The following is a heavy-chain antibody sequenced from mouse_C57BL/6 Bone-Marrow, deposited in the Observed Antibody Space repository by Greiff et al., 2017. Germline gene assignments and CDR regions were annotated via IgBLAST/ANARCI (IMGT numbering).Heavy chain of an antibody. CDR2: ISSGGSYT. D-gene: IGHD2-4*01. J-gene: IGHJ3*01. CDR3: ARHGYDYAWFAY. Sequence: EVKLVEPGGDLVKPGGSLKLSCAASGFTFSSYGMSWVRQTPDKRLEWVATISSGGSYTYYPDSVKGRFTISRDNAENTVYLQMSSLKSEDTAMYYCARHGYDYAWFAYWGQGTVVTVSA. V-gene: IGHV5-6*01. CDR1: GFTFSSYG.